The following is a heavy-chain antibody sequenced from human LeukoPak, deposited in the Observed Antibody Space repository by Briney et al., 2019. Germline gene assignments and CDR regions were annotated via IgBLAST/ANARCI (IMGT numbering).Heavy chain of an antibody. CDR1: GFSFSSYS. V-gene: IGHV3-48*01. CDR2: ISSTSSAI. D-gene: IGHD3-3*01. CDR3: AKDRSKKISGGVASRAQYYFDY. J-gene: IGHJ4*02. Sequence: PGGSLRLSCAASGFSFSSYSMNWVRQAPGKGLEWLSYISSTSSAIYYADSLKGRFTISRDNSKNTLYLQMNSLRGEDTAVYYCAKDRSKKISGGVASRAQYYFDYWGQGTLVTVSS.